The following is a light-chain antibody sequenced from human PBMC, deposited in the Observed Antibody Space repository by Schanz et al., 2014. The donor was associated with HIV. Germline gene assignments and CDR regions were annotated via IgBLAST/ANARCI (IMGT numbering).Light chain of an antibody. J-gene: IGLJ1*01. CDR2: DVS. Sequence: SALTQPASVSGSPGQSISISCPGTSGDVGSYNYVSWYQQHPGKAPKLMIYDVSNRPSGVSSRFSGSKSGNTASLTISGLQDEDEADYYCCSYTTTSTYVFGAGTKLTVL. CDR3: CSYTTTSTYV. CDR1: SGDVGSYNY. V-gene: IGLV2-14*03.